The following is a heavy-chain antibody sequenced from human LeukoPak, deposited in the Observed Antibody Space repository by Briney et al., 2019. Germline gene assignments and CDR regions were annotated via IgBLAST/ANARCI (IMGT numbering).Heavy chain of an antibody. CDR2: ISGSGGST. Sequence: GGSLRLSCVASGFTFDDYGISWVRQAPGKGLEWVSAISGSGGSTYYADSVKGRFTISRDNSKNTLYLQMNSLRAEDTAVYYCAKDPESITMIVWEDGYFDYWGQGTLVTVSS. V-gene: IGHV3-23*01. CDR1: GFTFDDYG. CDR3: AKDPESITMIVWEDGYFDY. D-gene: IGHD3-22*01. J-gene: IGHJ4*02.